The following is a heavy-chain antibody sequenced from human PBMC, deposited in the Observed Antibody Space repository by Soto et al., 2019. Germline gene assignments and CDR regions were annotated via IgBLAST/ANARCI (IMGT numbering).Heavy chain of an antibody. Sequence: ASVKVSCKASGYTFTSYDINWVRQATGQGLEWMGWTNPNSGNTGYAQKYQGRVTMTRNTSISTAYMELSSLRSEDTAVYYCARANREGGWSGYPHDYYYYMDVWGKGTTVTVSS. V-gene: IGHV1-8*01. CDR2: TNPNSGNT. CDR3: ARANREGGWSGYPHDYYYYMDV. D-gene: IGHD3-3*01. J-gene: IGHJ6*03. CDR1: GYTFTSYD.